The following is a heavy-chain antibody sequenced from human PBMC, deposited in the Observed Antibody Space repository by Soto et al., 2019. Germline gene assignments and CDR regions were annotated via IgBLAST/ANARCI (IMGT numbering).Heavy chain of an antibody. V-gene: IGHV4-34*01. D-gene: IGHD6-6*01. CDR3: AHAVRVCSSGSDP. J-gene: IGHJ5*02. CDR2: VNHSGEA. Sequence: ELLCPTTGVDCGSIGNFGCLCVLQPPGKGLEWIGEVNHSGEATYTPSLQSRVSICLDTSNNHFSLKMTSVTVADTAIYLGAHAVRVCSSGSDPRGKGTHVTVSS. CDR1: CGSIGNFG.